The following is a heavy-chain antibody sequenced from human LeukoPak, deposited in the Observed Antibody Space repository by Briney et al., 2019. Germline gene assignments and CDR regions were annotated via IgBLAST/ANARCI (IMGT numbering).Heavy chain of an antibody. J-gene: IGHJ4*02. CDR1: GLAFSDYW. V-gene: IGHV3-7*01. CDR2: IKPDGGHQ. D-gene: IGHD5-12*01. Sequence: GGSLRLSCAASGLAFSDYWVSWVRQAPGKGLEWVANIKPDGGHQNYVDSVKGRFTISRDNAKNSLSLQMNSLRAEDTAVYYCVRDGGVSGYDLLDYWGQGTLVTVSS. CDR3: VRDGGVSGYDLLDY.